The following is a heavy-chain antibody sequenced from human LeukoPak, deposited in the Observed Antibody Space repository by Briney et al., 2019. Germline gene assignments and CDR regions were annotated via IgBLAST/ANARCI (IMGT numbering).Heavy chain of an antibody. V-gene: IGHV4-34*01. CDR1: GGSFSGYY. J-gene: IGHJ4*02. D-gene: IGHD2-21*02. Sequence: SSETLSLTCAVYGGSFSGYYWSWIRQPPGEGLEWIGEINHSGSTNYNPSLKSRVTISIDTSKNQFSLKLNSVTAADTAVYYCARGLSAIVHWGQGTLVTVSS. CDR3: ARGLSAIVH. CDR2: INHSGST.